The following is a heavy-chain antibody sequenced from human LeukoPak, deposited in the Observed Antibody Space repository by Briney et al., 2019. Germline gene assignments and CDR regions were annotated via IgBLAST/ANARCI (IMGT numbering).Heavy chain of an antibody. CDR2: ISYDGSNK. CDR1: GFTFSSYA. CDR3: ARKFVGWSYDY. J-gene: IGHJ4*02. Sequence: GGSLRLSCAASGFTFSSYAMHWVRQAPGKGLEWVAVISYDGSNKYYADSVKGRFTISRDNSKNTLYLQMNSLRAEDTAVYYCARKFVGWSYDYWGQGTLVTVSS. D-gene: IGHD6-19*01. V-gene: IGHV3-30*04.